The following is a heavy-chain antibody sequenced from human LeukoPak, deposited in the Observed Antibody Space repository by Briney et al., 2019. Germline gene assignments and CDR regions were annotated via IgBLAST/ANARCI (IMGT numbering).Heavy chain of an antibody. V-gene: IGHV1-69*13. CDR1: GGTFSSYV. CDR2: IIPILGAP. CDR3: ARGALTPGPIAVATTHFDY. J-gene: IGHJ4*02. Sequence: ASVKVSCKASGGTFSSYVISWVRQAPGQGLEWMGRIIPILGAPNYAQKFQGRVTITADESTGTAYMELRSLRSEDTAVYYCARGALTPGPIAVATTHFDYWGQGTPVAVSS. D-gene: IGHD6-13*01.